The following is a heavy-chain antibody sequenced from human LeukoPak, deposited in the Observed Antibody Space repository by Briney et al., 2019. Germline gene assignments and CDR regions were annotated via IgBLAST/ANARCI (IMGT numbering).Heavy chain of an antibody. V-gene: IGHV3-23*01. D-gene: IGHD3-22*01. CDR3: AKGRYYDSSDYYDWYFDL. CDR2: ITCSGGSA. J-gene: IGHJ2*01. Sequence: SGITCSGGSADSADSVKGRFSILRDNSKNTLYLQMNRLRGEDTAVYYCAKGRYYDSSDYYDWYFDLWGRGTLVTVSS.